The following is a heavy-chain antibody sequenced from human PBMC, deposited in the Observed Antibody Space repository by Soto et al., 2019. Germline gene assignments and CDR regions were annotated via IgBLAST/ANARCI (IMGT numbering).Heavy chain of an antibody. D-gene: IGHD5-18*01. CDR1: GGSISSYY. CDR2: IHTSGST. J-gene: IGHJ3*02. Sequence: PSETLSLTCTVSGGSISSYYWSWIRQPAGQGLEWIGRIHTSGSTNYNPSLKSRVTMSVDTSKNQFSLKLSPVTAADTAVYYCERIRRQLWLRKGYAFDIWGQGTMVTVSS. V-gene: IGHV4-4*07. CDR3: ERIRRQLWLRKGYAFDI.